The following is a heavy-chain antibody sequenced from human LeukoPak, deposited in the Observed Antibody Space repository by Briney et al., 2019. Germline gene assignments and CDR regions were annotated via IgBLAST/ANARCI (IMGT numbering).Heavy chain of an antibody. CDR1: GFTFSSYE. Sequence: GGSLRLSCAASGFTFSSYEMNWVRQAPGKGLEWVSYISSSGSTIYYADSVKGRFTISRDNAKNSLYLQMNSLRAEDTAVYYCARDRRGYYYYYMDVWGKGTTVTISS. V-gene: IGHV3-48*03. J-gene: IGHJ6*03. CDR3: ARDRRGYYYYYMDV. D-gene: IGHD3-10*01. CDR2: ISSSGSTI.